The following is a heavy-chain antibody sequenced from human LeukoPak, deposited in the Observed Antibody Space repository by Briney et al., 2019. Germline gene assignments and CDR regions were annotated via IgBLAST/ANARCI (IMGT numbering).Heavy chain of an antibody. CDR2: INPNSGGT. CDR3: ARAMVARLHYFDY. J-gene: IGHJ4*02. V-gene: IGHV1-2*02. CDR1: GYTVTGYY. D-gene: IGHD2-15*01. Sequence: ASVKVSCKASGYTVTGYYMHWVRQAPGQGHEWMGWINPNSGGTNYAQKFQGRVTMTRDTSISTAYMELSRLRSDDTAVYYSARAMVARLHYFDYRGQGTLVTVSS.